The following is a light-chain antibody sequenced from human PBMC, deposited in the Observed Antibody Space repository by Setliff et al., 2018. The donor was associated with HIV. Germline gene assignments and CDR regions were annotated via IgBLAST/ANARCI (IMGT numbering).Light chain of an antibody. CDR3: CSYAGKFTWV. CDR2: DAN. CDR1: SSDVGDYNH. Sequence: QSALTQPRSVSGSPGQSVTISCTGTSSDVGDYNHVSWYQQHPGNAPKLIIYDANKRPSGVPDRFSASKSGNTASLTISGLQAEDEADYYCSYAGKFTWVLGGGTKVTVL. V-gene: IGLV2-11*01. J-gene: IGLJ3*02.